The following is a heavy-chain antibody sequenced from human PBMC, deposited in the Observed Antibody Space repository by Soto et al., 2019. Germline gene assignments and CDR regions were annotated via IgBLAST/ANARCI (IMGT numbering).Heavy chain of an antibody. J-gene: IGHJ4*02. CDR2: IKQDGSEK. V-gene: IGHV3-7*01. Sequence: EVQLVESGGGLVPPGGSLRLYCAGAGFTFSSYWMSWVRQAPGKGLEWVANIKQDGSEKYYVDSVNGRLTISRDNAKNSLYLQMHSLRVEDTAVYYCAREKRANGYFDYWGQGTLVAVSP. CDR3: AREKRANGYFDY. D-gene: IGHD6-25*01. CDR1: GFTFSSYW.